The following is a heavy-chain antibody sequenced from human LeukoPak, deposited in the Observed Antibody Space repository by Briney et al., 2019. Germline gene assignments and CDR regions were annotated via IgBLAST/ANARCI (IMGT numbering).Heavy chain of an antibody. D-gene: IGHD6-6*01. V-gene: IGHV4-39*01. CDR2: IYYSGST. J-gene: IGHJ6*02. Sequence: PETLSLTCTVSGGSISSSSYYWGWIRQPPGKGLEWIGSIYYSGSTYYNPSLKSRVTISVDTSKNQFSLKLSSVTAADTAVYYCARLSSEYSSSSYYYYGMDVWGQGTTVTVSS. CDR1: GGSISSSSYY. CDR3: ARLSSEYSSSSYYYYGMDV.